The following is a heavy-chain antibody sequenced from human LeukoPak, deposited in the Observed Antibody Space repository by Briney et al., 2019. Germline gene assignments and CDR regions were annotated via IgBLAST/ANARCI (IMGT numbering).Heavy chain of an antibody. J-gene: IGHJ4*02. CDR3: AKETRTAVAGLPDY. Sequence: GGSLRLSCAASGFTFSSYAKSCVRQAPGKGLEWVSAISGSGGSTYYADSVKGRFTISRDNSKNTLYLQMNSLRAEDTAVYYCAKETRTAVAGLPDYWGQGTLVTVSS. D-gene: IGHD6-19*01. CDR1: GFTFSSYA. CDR2: ISGSGGST. V-gene: IGHV3-23*01.